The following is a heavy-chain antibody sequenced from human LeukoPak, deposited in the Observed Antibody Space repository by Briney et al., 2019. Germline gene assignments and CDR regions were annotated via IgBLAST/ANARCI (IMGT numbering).Heavy chain of an antibody. Sequence: GGSLRLSCAASGFTFSSYSMNWVRQAPGKGLEWVSSISSSSSYIYYADSVKGRFTISRDNSKNTLYLQMNGLRAEDTAVYYCATSAGGGYHYFDYWGQGILVTVSS. D-gene: IGHD3-22*01. J-gene: IGHJ4*02. V-gene: IGHV3-21*04. CDR2: ISSSSSYI. CDR1: GFTFSSYS. CDR3: ATSAGGGYHYFDY.